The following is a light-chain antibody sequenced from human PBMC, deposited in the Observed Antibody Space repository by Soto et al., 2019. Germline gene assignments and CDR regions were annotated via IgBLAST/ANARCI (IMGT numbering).Light chain of an antibody. Sequence: DIQMTQSPSTLSASVGDRVTITCRASQSISSWLAWYQQKPGKAPKLLIYDASSLESGVPSRFSGSGSGTEXTXXXXXXXXXDXXTYYCQQYNSYPVTFGQGTKVEIK. CDR1: QSISSW. CDR2: DAS. V-gene: IGKV1-5*01. J-gene: IGKJ1*01. CDR3: QQYNSYPVT.